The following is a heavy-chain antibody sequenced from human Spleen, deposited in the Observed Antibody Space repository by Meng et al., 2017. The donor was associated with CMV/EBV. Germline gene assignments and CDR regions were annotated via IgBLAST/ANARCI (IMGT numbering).Heavy chain of an antibody. CDR1: GFTFSDYA. J-gene: IGHJ4*02. CDR2: IYSGGST. Sequence: GESLKISCAASGFTFSDYAMTWVRQAPGKGLEWVSVIYSGGSTYYADSVKGRFTISRDNSKNTLYLQMNSLRAEDTAVYYCARGGSYSGYDWYFDYWGQGTLVTVSS. D-gene: IGHD5-12*01. V-gene: IGHV3-53*01. CDR3: ARGGSYSGYDWYFDY.